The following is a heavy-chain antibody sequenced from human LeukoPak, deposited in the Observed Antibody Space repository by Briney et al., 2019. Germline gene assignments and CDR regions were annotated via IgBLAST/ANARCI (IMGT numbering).Heavy chain of an antibody. CDR1: GFTFTSYS. Sequence: GGSLRLSCAASGFTFTSYSMNWVRQAPGKGLEWVSTISGGGGSTYYADSVKGRFTISRDNSKNTLYLQVNSLRAEDTAVYYCAKFTSTYSNSPFDYWGRGTLVTVSS. CDR2: ISGGGGST. J-gene: IGHJ4*02. D-gene: IGHD4-11*01. CDR3: AKFTSTYSNSPFDY. V-gene: IGHV3-23*01.